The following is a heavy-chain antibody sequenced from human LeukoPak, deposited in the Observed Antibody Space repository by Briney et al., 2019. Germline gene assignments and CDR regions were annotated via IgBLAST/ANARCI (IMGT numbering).Heavy chain of an antibody. CDR2: IIPIFGTA. CDR1: GGTFNNDD. CDR3: ARGWGEGPTVLRPFVY. J-gene: IGHJ4*02. Sequence: SVKVSCKASGGTFNNDDISWVRQAPGQGLEWMGGIIPIFGTANYAQKFQGRLTITADESTSTVYMEVTSLGSGDTAVYYCARGWGEGPTVLRPFVYWGQGTLVTVSS. V-gene: IGHV1-69*01. D-gene: IGHD3-16*01.